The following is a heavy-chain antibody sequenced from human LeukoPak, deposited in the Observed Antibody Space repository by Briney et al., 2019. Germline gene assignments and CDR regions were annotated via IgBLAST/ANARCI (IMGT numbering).Heavy chain of an antibody. J-gene: IGHJ4*02. CDR2: IGSSSSYI. CDR1: GFTFSSCS. CDR3: ARGLLDCSGGSCYAGFDY. Sequence: PGGSLRLSCAASGFTFSSCSMNWVRQAPGKGLEWVSSIGSSSSYIYYADSVKGQFTISRDNAKNSLYLQMNSLRAEDTAVYYCARGLLDCSGGSCYAGFDYWGQGTLVTVSS. D-gene: IGHD2-15*01. V-gene: IGHV3-21*01.